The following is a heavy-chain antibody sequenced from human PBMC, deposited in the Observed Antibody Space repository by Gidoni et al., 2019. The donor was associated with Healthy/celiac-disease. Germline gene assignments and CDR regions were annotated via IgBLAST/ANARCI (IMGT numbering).Heavy chain of an antibody. CDR2: INHSGST. CDR3: ARKEATYLPNDY. J-gene: IGHJ4*02. D-gene: IGHD5-12*01. CDR1: GGSFSGYY. V-gene: IGHV4-34*01. Sequence: QVQLQQWGAGLLKPSETLSLTCAVYGGSFSGYYWSWIRQPPGKGLEWIGEINHSGSTNYNPSLKSRVTISVDTSKNQFSLKLSSVTAADTAVYYCARKEATYLPNDYWGQGTLVTVSS.